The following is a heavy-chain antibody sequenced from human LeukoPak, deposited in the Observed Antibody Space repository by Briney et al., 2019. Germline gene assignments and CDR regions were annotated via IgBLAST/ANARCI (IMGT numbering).Heavy chain of an antibody. V-gene: IGHV3-30*02. CDR3: AKDSSYSNLYYFDY. CDR1: GFTFTTYA. Sequence: GGSLRLSCTASGFTFTTYAMSWVRQAPGKGLEWVAFIRYDGSNKYYADSVKGRFTISRDNSKNTLYLQMNSLRAEDTAVYYCAKDSSYSNLYYFDYWGQGTLVTVSS. D-gene: IGHD4-11*01. CDR2: IRYDGSNK. J-gene: IGHJ4*02.